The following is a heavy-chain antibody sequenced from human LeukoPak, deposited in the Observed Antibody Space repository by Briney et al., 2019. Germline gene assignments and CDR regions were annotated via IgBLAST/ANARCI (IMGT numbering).Heavy chain of an antibody. CDR1: GGSISSYY. J-gene: IGHJ4*02. D-gene: IGHD3-3*02. V-gene: IGHV4-59*01. CDR3: ARGHSRRSFDY. CDR2: VYYSGST. Sequence: SETLSLTCTVSGGSISSYYWSWIRQPPGKGLEWIGYVYYSGSTNYNPSLKSRVAISVDTSKNQFSLKLSSVTAADTAVYYCARGHSRRSFDYWGQGTLVTVSS.